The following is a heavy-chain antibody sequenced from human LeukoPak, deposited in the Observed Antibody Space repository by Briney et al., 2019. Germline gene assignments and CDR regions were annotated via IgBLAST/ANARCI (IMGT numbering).Heavy chain of an antibody. CDR3: AKAVRFGEFDYYFFGLDV. Sequence: GGSLRLSCAAFGFTFSSYAMGWVRQAPGKGLEWVSAISGSGGDTYYADSVKGRFTFSRGNSKNTLYLQMNSLRPEDTALYYCAKAVRFGEFDYYFFGLDVWGQGTTVTVSS. CDR2: ISGSGGDT. V-gene: IGHV3-23*01. CDR1: GFTFSSYA. J-gene: IGHJ6*02. D-gene: IGHD3-10*01.